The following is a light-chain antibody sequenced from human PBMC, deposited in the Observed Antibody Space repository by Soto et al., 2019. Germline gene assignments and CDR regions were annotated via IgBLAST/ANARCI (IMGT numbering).Light chain of an antibody. Sequence: QSVMTQPPSVSAAPGQKVTISCSGSSSNIGGNSVSWYQQLPGTAPKLLIYDDNKRPSGIPDRVSGSKSGTSATLGITGLQTGDEADYYCGSWDSSLSAYVFGTGTKVTVL. V-gene: IGLV1-51*01. J-gene: IGLJ1*01. CDR3: GSWDSSLSAYV. CDR1: SSNIGGNS. CDR2: DDN.